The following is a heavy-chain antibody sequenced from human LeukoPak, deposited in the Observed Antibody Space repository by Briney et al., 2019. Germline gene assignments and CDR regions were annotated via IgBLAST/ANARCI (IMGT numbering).Heavy chain of an antibody. J-gene: IGHJ6*02. CDR3: ARNDFWSGYYRYGMDV. D-gene: IGHD3-3*01. CDR1: GGSISSYY. Sequence: SETLSLTCTVSGGSISSYYWSWIRQPPGKGLEWIGYIYYSGSTNYNPSLKSRVTISVDTSKNQFSLKLSSVTAADTAVYCCARNDFWSGYYRYGMDVWGQGTTVTVSS. CDR2: IYYSGST. V-gene: IGHV4-59*01.